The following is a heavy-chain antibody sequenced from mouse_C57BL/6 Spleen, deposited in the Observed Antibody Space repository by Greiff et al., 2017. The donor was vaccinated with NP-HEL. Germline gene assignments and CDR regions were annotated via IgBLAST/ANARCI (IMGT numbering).Heavy chain of an antibody. CDR1: GYAFSSSW. J-gene: IGHJ4*01. Sequence: QVQLQQSGPELVKPGASVKISCKASGYAFSSSWMNWVKQRPGKGLEWIGRIYPGDGDTNYNGKFKGKATLTADKSSSTAYMQLSSLTSEDSAVCFCAEGYPAMDYWGQGTSVTVSS. CDR2: IYPGDGDT. CDR3: AEGYPAMDY. D-gene: IGHD3-2*02. V-gene: IGHV1-82*01.